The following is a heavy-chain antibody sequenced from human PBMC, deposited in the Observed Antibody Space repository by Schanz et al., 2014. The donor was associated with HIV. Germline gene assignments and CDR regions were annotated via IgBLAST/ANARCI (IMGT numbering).Heavy chain of an antibody. CDR2: ISGSGVST. D-gene: IGHD3-22*01. CDR1: GFTFSNFG. Sequence: EVQLVESGGGLVRPGGSLSLSCAGSGFTFSNFGMSWVRQAPGKGLEWVSSISGSGVSTFYAGSVKGRFAISRDNSKNTLYLQMTTLRIDDTAVYYCAKPEYDSRGSSQSHFDYWGQGTLVTVSS. CDR3: AKPEYDSRGSSQSHFDY. V-gene: IGHV3-23*04. J-gene: IGHJ4*02.